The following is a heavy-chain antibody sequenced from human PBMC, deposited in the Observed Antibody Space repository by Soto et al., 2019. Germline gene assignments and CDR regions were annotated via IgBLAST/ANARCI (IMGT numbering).Heavy chain of an antibody. CDR1: GFTFSSYG. V-gene: IGHV3-30*18. Sequence: PGGSLRLSCAASGFTFSSYGMHWVRQAPGKGLEWVAVISYDGSNKYYADSVKGRFTTSRDNSKNTLYLQMNSLRAEDTAVYYCAKDSGMDAWGQGTTVTVSS. J-gene: IGHJ6*02. CDR3: AKDSGMDA. CDR2: ISYDGSNK.